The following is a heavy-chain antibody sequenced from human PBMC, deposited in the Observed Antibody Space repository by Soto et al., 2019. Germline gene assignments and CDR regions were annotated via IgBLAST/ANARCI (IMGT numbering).Heavy chain of an antibody. CDR1: GFTFSSYA. CDR3: AKDRYGYSSSSYFQH. Sequence: EVQLLESGGGLVQPGGSLRLSCAASGFTFSSYAMSWVRQAPGKGLEWVLAISGSGGSTYYADSVKGRFTISRDNSKNTLYLQMNSLRAEDTAVYYCAKDRYGYSSSSYFQHWGQGTLVTVSS. V-gene: IGHV3-23*01. D-gene: IGHD6-6*01. CDR2: ISGSGGST. J-gene: IGHJ1*01.